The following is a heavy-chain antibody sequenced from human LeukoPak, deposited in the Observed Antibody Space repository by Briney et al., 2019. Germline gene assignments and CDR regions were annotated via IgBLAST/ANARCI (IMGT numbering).Heavy chain of an antibody. CDR3: VGTYDILTGYTPYFDY. D-gene: IGHD3-9*01. V-gene: IGHV4-61*02. J-gene: IGHJ4*02. CDR1: GGSISSGSHY. CDR2: IYTSGST. Sequence: PSETLSLTCTVSGGSISSGSHYWSWIRQPAGKGLEWIGRIYTSGSTNYNPSLKSRVTISVDTSKNQFSLKLSSVTAADTAVYYCVGTYDILTGYTPYFDYWGQGTLVTVSS.